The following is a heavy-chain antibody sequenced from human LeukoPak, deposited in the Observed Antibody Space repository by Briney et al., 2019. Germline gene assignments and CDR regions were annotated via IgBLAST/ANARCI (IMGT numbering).Heavy chain of an antibody. D-gene: IGHD1-1*01. J-gene: IGHJ4*02. V-gene: IGHV3-74*01. CDR3: ARWNGNTLDY. Sequence: QPGGSLRLSCAASGFTFNTYRMHWVRQSPGKGPVWVSHVYDDGSSTDYADFVRGRFTTSRDNTKNTVYLQMNSLRAEDTAVYYCARWNGNTLDYWGQGTLVTVSS. CDR2: VYDDGSST. CDR1: GFTFNTYR.